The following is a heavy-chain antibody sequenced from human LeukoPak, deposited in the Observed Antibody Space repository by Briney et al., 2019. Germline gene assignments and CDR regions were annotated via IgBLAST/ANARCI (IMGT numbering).Heavy chain of an antibody. V-gene: IGHV3-9*01. J-gene: IGHJ4*02. CDR2: IGWNSGGI. CDR3: VKVTAAGFVDH. CDR1: GFTFDDYA. Sequence: GGSLRLSCAAPGFTFDDYAMHWVRQAPGKGLEWVSGIGWNSGGIVYADSVKGRFTISRDNAKKSLYLQMNSLGAEDTALYYCVKVTAAGFVDHWGQGTLVTVSS. D-gene: IGHD6-13*01.